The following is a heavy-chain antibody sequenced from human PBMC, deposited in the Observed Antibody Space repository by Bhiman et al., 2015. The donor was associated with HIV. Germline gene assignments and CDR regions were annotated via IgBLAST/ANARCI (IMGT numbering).Heavy chain of an antibody. V-gene: IGHV3-21*03. CDR2: ISSSSSYI. Sequence: EVQLVESGGGLVQPGGSLWLSCTASGFNFRSYWMHWVRQAPGKGLVWVSSISSSSSYIYYADSVKGRFTISRDNAKNSLYLQMNSLRAEDTGVYNCARDQAREVNGMDVWGQGTTVTVSS. D-gene: IGHD3-10*01. CDR1: GFNFRSYW. J-gene: IGHJ6*02. CDR3: ARDQAREVNGMDV.